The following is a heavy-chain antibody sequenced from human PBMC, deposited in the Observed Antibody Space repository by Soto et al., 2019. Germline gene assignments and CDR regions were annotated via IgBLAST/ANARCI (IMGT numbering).Heavy chain of an antibody. CDR3: ASARSGYGGKGGDAFDI. Sequence: SETLSLTCAVSGGSISSGGYSWSWIRQPPGKGLEWIGYIYHSGSTYYNPSLKSRVTISVDRSKNQFSLKLSSVTAADTALYYCASARSGYGGKGGDAFDIWGQGTMVTVSS. D-gene: IGHD4-17*01. CDR2: IYHSGST. V-gene: IGHV4-30-2*01. CDR1: GGSISSGGYS. J-gene: IGHJ3*02.